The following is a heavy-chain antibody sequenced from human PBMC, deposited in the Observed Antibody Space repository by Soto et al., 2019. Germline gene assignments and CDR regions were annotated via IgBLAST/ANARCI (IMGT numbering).Heavy chain of an antibody. CDR3: ARDREAGYNFYYGMDV. D-gene: IGHD6-19*01. CDR1: GADINTYS. CDR2: IYTSASI. Sequence: SETLSLTCSVSGADINTYSWTWIRQPAGKGLEWIGRIYTSASINYNPYLRGRVTLSVDTSTNQVPLKLASVTAADTAVYYCARDREAGYNFYYGMDVWGQGTTVTVSS. J-gene: IGHJ6*02. V-gene: IGHV4-4*07.